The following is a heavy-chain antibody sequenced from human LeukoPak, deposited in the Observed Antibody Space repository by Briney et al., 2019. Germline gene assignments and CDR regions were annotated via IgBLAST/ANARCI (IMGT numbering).Heavy chain of an antibody. CDR2: IIPILGIA. CDR1: GGTFSSYA. D-gene: IGHD2-15*01. J-gene: IGHJ4*02. V-gene: IGHV1-69*04. CDR3: ATSGDITGFDY. Sequence: SVKVSCKASGGTFSSYAISWVRQAPGRGLEWMGRIIPILGIANYAQKFQGRVTITADKSTSTAYMELSSLRSEDTAVYYCATSGDITGFDYWGQGTLVTVSS.